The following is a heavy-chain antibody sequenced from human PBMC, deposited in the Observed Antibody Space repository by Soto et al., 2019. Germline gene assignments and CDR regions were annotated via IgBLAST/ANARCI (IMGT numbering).Heavy chain of an antibody. Sequence: EVQLLESGGGLVQPGGSLRLSCAASGFPFSSYAMSGVRQAPGKGLEWVSAMSGSGGSTYYAASVKGRCTISSDNSKNTLDLQMNSLRAADTAVYYCAKEHISSMYVLDYWGQGTLVTVSS. CDR2: MSGSGGST. V-gene: IGHV3-23*01. J-gene: IGHJ4*02. D-gene: IGHD6-6*01. CDR3: AKEHISSMYVLDY. CDR1: GFPFSSYA.